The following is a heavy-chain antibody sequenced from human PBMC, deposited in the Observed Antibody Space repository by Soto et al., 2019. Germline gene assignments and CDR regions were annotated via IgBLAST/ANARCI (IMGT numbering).Heavy chain of an antibody. J-gene: IGHJ3*02. Sequence: PSQTLSLTCAISGDSVSSNSAAWNWIRQSPSRGFEWLGRTYYRSKWYNDYAVSVKSRITINPDTSKNQFSLQLNSVTPEDTAVYYCERTIGMAGSLHDFDIWGQGTMVTVSS. CDR3: ERTIGMAGSLHDFDI. CDR1: GDSVSSNSAA. D-gene: IGHD6-19*01. V-gene: IGHV6-1*01. CDR2: TYYRSKWYN.